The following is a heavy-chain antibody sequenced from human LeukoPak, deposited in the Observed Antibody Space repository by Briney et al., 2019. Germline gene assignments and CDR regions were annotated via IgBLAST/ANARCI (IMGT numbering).Heavy chain of an antibody. CDR2: IWYDGRNK. Sequence: GGSLRLSCAASGFSFSSYGMHWVRQAPGKGLEWVAVIWYDGRNKYYGDSVKGRFAISRDNSKNTLYLQMNSLRAEDTAVYYCAKDGYYYGPFDAFDVWGQGTVVAVSS. CDR3: AKDGYYYGPFDAFDV. V-gene: IGHV3-33*06. J-gene: IGHJ3*01. CDR1: GFSFSSYG. D-gene: IGHD3-10*01.